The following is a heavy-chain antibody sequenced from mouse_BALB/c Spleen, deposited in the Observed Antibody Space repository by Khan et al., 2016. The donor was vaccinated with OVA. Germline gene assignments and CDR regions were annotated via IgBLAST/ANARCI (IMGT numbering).Heavy chain of an antibody. CDR1: GFNIKDYY. J-gene: IGHJ2*01. V-gene: IGHV14-1*02. D-gene: IGHD2-3*01. Sequence: VQLKQSGAELVRPGALVKLSCKGSGFNIKDYYMQWVKQRPEQGLEWIGWIDPENGNTIYDPKFQGKASITADTSSNTAYLQPSRLNSEAPAVYYCTCSILLYFDYWGQGTTLTVSS. CDR2: IDPENGNT. CDR3: TCSILLYFDY.